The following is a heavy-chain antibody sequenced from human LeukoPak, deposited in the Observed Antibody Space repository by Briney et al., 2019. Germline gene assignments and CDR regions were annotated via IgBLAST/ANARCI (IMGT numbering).Heavy chain of an antibody. CDR1: GGSIRSYY. D-gene: IGHD1-26*01. CDR3: ARSYSVSYSMGY. CDR2: IYYSGST. J-gene: IGHJ4*02. V-gene: IGHV4-59*08. Sequence: SETLSLTCTVSGGSIRSYYWSWIRQPPGKGLEWIGYIYYSGSTNYNPSLKSRVTISVDTSKNQFSLKLSSVTAADTALYYCARSYSVSYSMGYWGQGTLVTVSS.